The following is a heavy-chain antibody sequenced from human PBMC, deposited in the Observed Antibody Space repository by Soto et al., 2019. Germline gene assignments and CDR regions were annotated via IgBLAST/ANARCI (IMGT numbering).Heavy chain of an antibody. J-gene: IGHJ4*02. D-gene: IGHD6-13*01. CDR3: ARIRIAAACYYFDY. CDR1: GFLLNNGRMG. Sequence: QVTLKESGPVLVKPTETLTLTCSVSGFLLNNGRMGVSWIRQPPGKALEWLAHIFSNDEKSYRTSLKSRLTISKDTSKSQVVLTMTDMDTVDTATSYCARIRIAAACYYFDYWGQGTLVTVSS. CDR2: IFSNDEK. V-gene: IGHV2-26*01.